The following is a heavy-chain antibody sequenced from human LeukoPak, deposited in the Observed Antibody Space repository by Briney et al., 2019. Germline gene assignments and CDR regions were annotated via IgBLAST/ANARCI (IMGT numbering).Heavy chain of an antibody. V-gene: IGHV4-34*01. Sequence: SETLSLTCAVYGGSLSGYYWSWIRQPPGKGLEWIGEINHSGSTNYNPSLKSRVTISVDTSKNQFSLKLSSVTAADTAVYYCSVEGPYDYGEVYWGQGTLVTVSS. D-gene: IGHD4-17*01. CDR1: GGSLSGYY. CDR2: INHSGST. J-gene: IGHJ4*02. CDR3: SVEGPYDYGEVY.